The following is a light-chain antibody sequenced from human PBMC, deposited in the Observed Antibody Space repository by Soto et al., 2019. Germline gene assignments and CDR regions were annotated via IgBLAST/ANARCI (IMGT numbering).Light chain of an antibody. J-gene: IGKJ3*01. CDR2: GAS. CDR3: QQYGSSLFT. Sequence: EIVLTQSPGTLSLSPGERATLSCRASQSVSSSYLAWYQQKPGQAPRLLIYGASSSSTGIPDRFSGSGSGTDFTLTISRLQLEDFAVYYCQQYGSSLFTFGPGTKVDIK. CDR1: QSVSSSY. V-gene: IGKV3-20*01.